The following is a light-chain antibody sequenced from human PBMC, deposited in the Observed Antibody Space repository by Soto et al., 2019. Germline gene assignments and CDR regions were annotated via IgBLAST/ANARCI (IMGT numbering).Light chain of an antibody. J-gene: IGLJ1*01. CDR2: DVS. CDR1: SSDVGGYNY. Sequence: QSVLTQPASVSGSPGQSITISCTGTSSDVGGYNYVSWYQQHPGKAPKLMIYDVSNRPSGVSNRFSCSKSGNTASLTISGLQAEDEADYYCSSYTSSSTLLYVFGPGTKLTVL. CDR3: SSYTSSSTLLYV. V-gene: IGLV2-14*01.